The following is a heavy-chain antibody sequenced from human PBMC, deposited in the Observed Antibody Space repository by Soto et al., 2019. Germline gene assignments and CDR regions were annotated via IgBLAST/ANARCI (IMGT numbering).Heavy chain of an antibody. CDR3: ARGGWYPEY. J-gene: IGHJ4*02. Sequence: GGSLRLSCAGSGFTFSSFWMSWVRQAPGKGLEWVANIKQDGSEKYYVDSVKGRFSISRDNAKNLLDLQMNSLRAEDTAVYYCARGGWYPEYWGQGVLVTVSS. CDR1: GFTFSSFW. CDR2: IKQDGSEK. V-gene: IGHV3-7*01. D-gene: IGHD6-19*01.